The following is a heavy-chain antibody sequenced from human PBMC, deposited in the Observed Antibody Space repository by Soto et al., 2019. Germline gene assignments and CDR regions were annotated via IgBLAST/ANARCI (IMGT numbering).Heavy chain of an antibody. Sequence: SQTLSLTCVGSGDTVSSNSVAWNWVRQSPSRGLEWVGRTYYRSRWYSDYAVSVRSRIDINADTSKNQFSLKLSSVTAADTAVYYCARGDIVVVPAAIGGYYYYGMDVWGQGTTVTVSS. V-gene: IGHV6-1*01. CDR3: ARGDIVVVPAAIGGYYYYGMDV. J-gene: IGHJ6*02. D-gene: IGHD2-2*01. CDR2: TYYRSRWYS. CDR1: GDTVSSNSVA.